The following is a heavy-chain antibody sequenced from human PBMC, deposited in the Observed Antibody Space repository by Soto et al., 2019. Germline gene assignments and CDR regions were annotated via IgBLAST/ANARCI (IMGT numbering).Heavy chain of an antibody. CDR1: GFTFSSYG. CDR2: IWYDGSNK. CDR3: ARDHDILTGYYYYGMDV. Sequence: GGSLRLSCAASGFTFSSYGMHWVRQAPGKGLEWVAVIWYDGSNKYYVDSVKGRFTISRDNSKNTLYLQMNSLRAEDTAVYYCARDHDILTGYYYYGMDVWGQGTTVTVSS. D-gene: IGHD3-9*01. V-gene: IGHV3-33*01. J-gene: IGHJ6*02.